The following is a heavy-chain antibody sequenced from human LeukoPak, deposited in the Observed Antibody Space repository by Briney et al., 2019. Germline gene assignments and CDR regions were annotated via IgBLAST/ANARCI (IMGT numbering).Heavy chain of an antibody. D-gene: IGHD6-13*01. J-gene: IGHJ2*01. CDR1: GYTFSSSA. CDR2: IVVGSGNT. V-gene: IGHV1-58*02. CDR3: AAAPGIAARPSGDL. Sequence: ASVKVSCKASGYTFSSSAMQWVRQARGQRLEWIGWIVVGSGNTNYAQKFQERVTITRDMSTNTTYMELSSLRSEDTAVYYCAAAPGIAARPSGDLWGRGTLVTVSS.